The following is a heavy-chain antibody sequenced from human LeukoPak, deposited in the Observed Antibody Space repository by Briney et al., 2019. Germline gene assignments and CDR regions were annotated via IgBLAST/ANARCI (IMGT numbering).Heavy chain of an antibody. V-gene: IGHV4-34*01. CDR1: DGSFSSYY. J-gene: IGHJ6*04. D-gene: IGHD2-8*01. Sequence: PSETLSLTCAVSDGSFSSYYWSWFRQSPGEGLEWIAEIYPGETAKYNPSLWSRVTISADTSKSQFSLRLSSVTAADTAVYYCAGYHQWFLNDRWGKGTTVTVSS. CDR2: IYPGETA. CDR3: AGYHQWFLNDR.